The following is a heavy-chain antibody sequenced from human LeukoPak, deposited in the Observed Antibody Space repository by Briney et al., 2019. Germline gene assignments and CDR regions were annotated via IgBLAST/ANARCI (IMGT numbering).Heavy chain of an antibody. V-gene: IGHV4-61*02. CDR2: IYTSGRN. CDR3: AGGGDTEMATITAYYYYYMDV. J-gene: IGHJ6*03. D-gene: IGHD5-24*01. CDR1: GGSISSGSYY. Sequence: PSETLSLTCTVSGGSISSGSYYWSWVRHPAGRGLEWIGRIYTSGRNNYNPSLKSRVTISVDTSKNQCSLKLSSVTAADTAVYYCAGGGDTEMATITAYYYYYMDVWGKGTTVTISS.